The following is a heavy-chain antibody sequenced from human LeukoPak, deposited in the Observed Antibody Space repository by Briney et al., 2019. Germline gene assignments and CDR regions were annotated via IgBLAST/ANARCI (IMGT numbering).Heavy chain of an antibody. CDR2: INPNSGGT. D-gene: IGHD1/OR15-1a*01. Sequence: GASVKVSCKASGYSFTGYYMHWVRQAPGQGLEWMGWINPNSGGTNYAQKFQGRVTMTRDTSISTAYMELSRLRSDDTAVYYCARLLGTWNTFDYWGQGTLVTVSS. CDR3: ARLLGTWNTFDY. V-gene: IGHV1-2*02. J-gene: IGHJ4*02. CDR1: GYSFTGYY.